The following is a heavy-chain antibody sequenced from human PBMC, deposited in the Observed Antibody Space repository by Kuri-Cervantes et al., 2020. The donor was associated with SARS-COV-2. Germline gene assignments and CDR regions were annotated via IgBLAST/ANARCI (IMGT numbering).Heavy chain of an antibody. J-gene: IGHJ4*02. CDR2: IYSGGST. CDR3: ARRITMVRVAWVYFDY. V-gene: IGHV3-53*01. D-gene: IGHD3-10*01. Sequence: GGSLRLSCAASGLTFSSYAMSWVRQAPGKGLEWVSAIYSGGSTYYADSVKGRFTISRDNSKNTLYLQMNSLRAEDTAVYYCARRITMVRVAWVYFDYWGQGTLVTVSS. CDR1: GLTFSSYA.